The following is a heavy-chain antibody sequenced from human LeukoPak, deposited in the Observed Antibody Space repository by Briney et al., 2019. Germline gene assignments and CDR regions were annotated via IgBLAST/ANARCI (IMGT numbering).Heavy chain of an antibody. CDR1: GGTFSSYA. V-gene: IGHV1-69*04. J-gene: IGHJ6*02. CDR2: IIPILGIA. Sequence: SVKVSCKASGGTFSSYAISWVRQAPGQGLEWMGRIIPILGIANYAQKFQGRVTITADKSTSTAYMELSSLRSEDTAVYYCARGCYGDYYYYYGMDVWGQGTMVTVSS. CDR3: ARGCYGDYYYYYGMDV. D-gene: IGHD4-17*01.